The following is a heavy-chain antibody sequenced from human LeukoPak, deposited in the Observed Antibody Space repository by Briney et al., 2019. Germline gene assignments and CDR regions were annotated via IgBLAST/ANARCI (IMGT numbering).Heavy chain of an antibody. CDR1: GGSISGSY. V-gene: IGHV4-59*01. CDR2: MYNSGST. J-gene: IGHJ4*02. D-gene: IGHD4-17*01. CDR3: ARGIESYGDYGY. Sequence: SQTLSLTCTVSGGSISGSYWSWIRQPPGKGLEWIAYMYNSGSTNYNPSLKSRVTISIDTSKNQFSLKLSSLTAADTAIYYCARGIESYGDYGYWGQGILVTVSS.